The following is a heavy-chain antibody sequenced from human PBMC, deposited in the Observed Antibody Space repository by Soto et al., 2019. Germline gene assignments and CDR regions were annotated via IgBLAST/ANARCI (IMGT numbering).Heavy chain of an antibody. CDR1: GGSVSSGSYY. V-gene: IGHV4-61*01. CDR2: IYYSGST. J-gene: IGHJ4*02. D-gene: IGHD3-10*01. Sequence: QVQLQESGPGLVKPSETLSLTCTVSGGSVSSGSYYWSWIRQPPGKGLEWIGYIYYSGSTNYNPSLKGRVTXXVXTXXNQFSLKLSSVTAADTAVYYCASLGDYGSGSYFDYWGQGTLVTVSS. CDR3: ASLGDYGSGSYFDY.